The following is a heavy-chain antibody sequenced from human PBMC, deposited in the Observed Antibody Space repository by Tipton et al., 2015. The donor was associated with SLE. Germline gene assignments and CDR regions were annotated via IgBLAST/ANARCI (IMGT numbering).Heavy chain of an antibody. J-gene: IGHJ4*02. CDR3: ARHEEHYGDLHY. V-gene: IGHV4-59*08. CDR1: GGSISSYY. D-gene: IGHD4-17*01. CDR2: IYYSGST. Sequence: GLVKPSETLSLTCTVSGGSISSYYWSWIRQPPGKGLEWIGYIYYSGSTNYNPSLKSRVTISVDTSKNRFSLKLSSMTAADTAVYYCARHEEHYGDLHYWGQGTLVTVSS.